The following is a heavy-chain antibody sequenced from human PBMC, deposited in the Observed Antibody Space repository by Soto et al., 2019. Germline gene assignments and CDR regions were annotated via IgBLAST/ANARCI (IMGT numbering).Heavy chain of an antibody. D-gene: IGHD2-15*01. Sequence: PSQTLSLTCVISGDSVSSHGACWNWIRQSPSRGLQWLGRIYYRSKWFHDYAASVESRMAINPDTSRNQFSLQLDYVTPEDTAVYYCPRVHCSAGTCLDGLDFWGQGTTVTVSS. J-gene: IGHJ6*02. V-gene: IGHV6-1*01. CDR2: IYYRSKWFH. CDR1: GDSVSSHGAC. CDR3: PRVHCSAGTCLDGLDF.